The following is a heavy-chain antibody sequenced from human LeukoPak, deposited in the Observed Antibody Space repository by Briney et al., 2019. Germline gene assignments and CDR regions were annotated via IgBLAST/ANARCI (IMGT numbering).Heavy chain of an antibody. V-gene: IGHV3-30*03. D-gene: IGHD3-9*01. CDR3: ARGRQSGILRFFDWYAFDI. CDR1: GFTFQYYG. CDR2: VSFDGRKQ. Sequence: PGGSLRLSCAASGFTFQYYGMNWVRQAPGKGLEWVALVSFDGRKQFYVDSVKGLFTISRDDSQKTLFLQMNSLRVEDTAIYYCARGRQSGILRFFDWYAFDIWGQGTMVTVSS. J-gene: IGHJ3*02.